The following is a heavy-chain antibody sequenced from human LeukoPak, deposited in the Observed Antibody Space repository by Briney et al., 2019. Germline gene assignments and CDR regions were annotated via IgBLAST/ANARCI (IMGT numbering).Heavy chain of an antibody. CDR3: ARWRLGVVTHHFDY. D-gene: IGHD4-23*01. CDR1: GGSISSYY. CDR2: IYYSGST. J-gene: IGHJ4*02. V-gene: IGHV4-59*01. Sequence: SETLSLTCTVSGGSISSYYWSWIRQPPGKGLEWIGYIYYSGSTNYNPSLKSRVTISVDTSKNQFSLKLSSETAADTAVYYCARWRLGVVTHHFDYWGQGTLVTVSS.